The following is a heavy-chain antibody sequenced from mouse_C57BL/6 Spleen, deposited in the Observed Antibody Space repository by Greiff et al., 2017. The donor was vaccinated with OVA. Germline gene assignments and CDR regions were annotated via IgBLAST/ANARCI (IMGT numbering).Heavy chain of an antibody. Sequence: VQLQQPGAELVKPGASVKLSCKASGYTFTSYWMHWVKQRPGRGLEWIGRIDPNSGGTKYNEKFKSKATLTEDKPSSTAYMQLSSLTSEDSAGYYCAKTDHYGSSYWYFDVWGTGTTVTVSS. CDR3: AKTDHYGSSYWYFDV. CDR2: IDPNSGGT. D-gene: IGHD1-1*01. CDR1: GYTFTSYW. V-gene: IGHV1-72*01. J-gene: IGHJ1*03.